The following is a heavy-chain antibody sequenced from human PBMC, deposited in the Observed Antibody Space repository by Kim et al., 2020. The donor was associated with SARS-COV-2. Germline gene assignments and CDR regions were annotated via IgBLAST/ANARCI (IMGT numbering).Heavy chain of an antibody. CDR2: IRSKAYGGTT. D-gene: IGHD6-13*01. J-gene: IGHJ6*02. V-gene: IGHV3-49*03. Sequence: GASLRLSCTASGFTFGDYAMSWFRQAPGKGLEWVGFIRSKAYGGTTEYAASVKGRFTISRDDSKSIAYLQMNSLKTEDTAVYYCTRDYLVGQQLGTTYYYYGMDVWGQGTTVTVSS. CDR1: GFTFGDYA. CDR3: TRDYLVGQQLGTTYYYYGMDV.